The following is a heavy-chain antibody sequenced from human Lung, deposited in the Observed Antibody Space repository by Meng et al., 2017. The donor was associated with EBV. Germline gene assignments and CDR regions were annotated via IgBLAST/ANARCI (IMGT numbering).Heavy chain of an antibody. D-gene: IGHD1-26*01. CDR2: IIPIFGTA. Sequence: QGQLGHVGAEGKKAGSCVKVSCKASGGTFSSYAISWVRQAPGQGLEWMGGIIPIFGTANYAQKFQGRVTITADESTSTAYMELSSLRSEDTAVYYCARDQGPGGFDYWGQGTLVTAPQ. V-gene: IGHV1-69*01. CDR3: ARDQGPGGFDY. CDR1: GGTFSSYA. J-gene: IGHJ4*02.